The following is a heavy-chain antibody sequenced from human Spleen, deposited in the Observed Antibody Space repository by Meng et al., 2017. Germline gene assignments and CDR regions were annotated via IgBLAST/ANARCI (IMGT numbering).Heavy chain of an antibody. J-gene: IGHJ5*02. V-gene: IGHV4-59*01. CDR2: NYYSGST. CDR3: VRGGTYNNWFDP. Sequence: QVQLQASAPGLVKPSETLPLTCAVSGGSIRSYYWSWSRQPPGKGLEWIGYNYYSGSTDYNPSLKSRVTISVDTSKNQFSLKLSSVTAADTAVYYCVRGGTYNNWFDPWGQGTLVTVSS. D-gene: IGHD1-26*01. CDR1: GGSIRSYY.